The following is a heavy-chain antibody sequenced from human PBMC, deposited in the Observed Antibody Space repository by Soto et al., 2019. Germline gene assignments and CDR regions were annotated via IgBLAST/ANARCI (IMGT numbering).Heavy chain of an antibody. V-gene: IGHV3-23*05. CDR3: VTWLSAHFDY. CDR2: IDGPTTNT. Sequence: GGSLRLSCAASGFTFAHYAMMWARQAPGRGLEWVSTIDGPTTNTHYIDSVKGRFFISRDNAINTAYLQMNGLRAEDTAVYYCVTWLSAHFDYWGRGTLVTVSS. J-gene: IGHJ4*02. D-gene: IGHD6-19*01. CDR1: GFTFAHYA.